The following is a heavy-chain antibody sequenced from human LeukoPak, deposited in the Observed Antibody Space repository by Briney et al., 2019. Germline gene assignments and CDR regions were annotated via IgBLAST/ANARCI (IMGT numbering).Heavy chain of an antibody. CDR1: GFPISSGFS. J-gene: IGHJ5*02. CDR3: ARVGAIPGIDP. D-gene: IGHD3-16*01. CDR2: ISYSATT. Sequence: PSETLSLTCAVFGFPISSGFSWAWIRQSPGKRLEWIASISYSATTYYKPSLESRLFISADTSNNQFSVRLTSVTAADTAVYYCARVGAIPGIDPWGQGILVTVSS. V-gene: IGHV4-38-2*01.